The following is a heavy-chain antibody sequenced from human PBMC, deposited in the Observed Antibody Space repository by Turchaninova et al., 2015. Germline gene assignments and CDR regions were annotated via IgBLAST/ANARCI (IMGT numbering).Heavy chain of an antibody. CDR1: GYSLRSVYY. CDR3: ARSADYVWGSYRYTYNWFDP. Sequence: QVQLQESGPGLVKPSETLSLTCAAPGYSLRSVYYWGWIRQPPGKGLEWIGSIYHSGSTYYNPSLKSRVTISVDTSKNQFSLKLSSVTAADTAVYYCARSADYVWGSYRYTYNWFDPWGQGTLVTVSS. V-gene: IGHV4-38-2*01. D-gene: IGHD3-16*02. CDR2: IYHSGST. J-gene: IGHJ5*02.